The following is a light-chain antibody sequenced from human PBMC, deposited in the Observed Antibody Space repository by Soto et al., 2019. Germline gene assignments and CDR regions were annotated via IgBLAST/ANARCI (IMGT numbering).Light chain of an antibody. Sequence: VLTQSPDTLSVSPGERATLSCRASQSISSNLAWYQQKPGQAPRLLMFRTSSRATGFPARFSGSGSGTEFNLTISSLQSEDFGVYYCQQYNNWPRATFGGGTKVDIK. CDR1: QSISSN. J-gene: IGKJ4*01. CDR3: QQYNNWPRAT. CDR2: RTS. V-gene: IGKV3-15*01.